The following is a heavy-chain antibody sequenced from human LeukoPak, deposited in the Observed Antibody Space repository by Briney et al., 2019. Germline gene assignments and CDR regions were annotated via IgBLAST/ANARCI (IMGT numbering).Heavy chain of an antibody. Sequence: SETLSLTCTVSGGSISSSYWSWLRQPAGKGLEWIGRIYGSGNTDYNPPLRSRITMPGDASRNKFSLKVTSVTAADTAAYFCARGYYDSGGYYTEFANWGQGTLVTVSS. J-gene: IGHJ4*02. D-gene: IGHD3-22*01. CDR3: ARGYYDSGGYYTEFAN. CDR1: GGSISSSY. CDR2: IYGSGNT. V-gene: IGHV4-4*07.